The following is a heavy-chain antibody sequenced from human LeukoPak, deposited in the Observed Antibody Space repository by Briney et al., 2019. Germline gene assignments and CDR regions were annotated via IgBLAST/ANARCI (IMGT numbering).Heavy chain of an antibody. V-gene: IGHV4-30-4*01. D-gene: IGHD3-22*01. CDR3: ARDYYDSSGRTWGFDY. CDR1: GGSISSGDYY. Sequence: SETLSLTCTVSGGSISSGDYYWSWIRQPPGKGLEWIGYIYYSGSTYYNPSLKSRVTISVDTSKNQFSLKLSSVTAADTAVYYCARDYYDSSGRTWGFDYWGQGTLVTVSS. CDR2: IYYSGST. J-gene: IGHJ4*02.